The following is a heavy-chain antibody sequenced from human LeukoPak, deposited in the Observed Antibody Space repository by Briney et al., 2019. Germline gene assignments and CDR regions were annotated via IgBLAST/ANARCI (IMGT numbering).Heavy chain of an antibody. Sequence: SETLSLTCTVSGVSISSSSYYWGWIRQPPGKGLEWIGSISYSGSTYYNPSLKSRVTISVDTSKNQFSLKLSSVTAADTAVYYCARDVTAAFDYWGQGTLVTVSS. V-gene: IGHV4-39*07. D-gene: IGHD6-13*01. CDR2: ISYSGST. CDR1: GVSISSSSYY. J-gene: IGHJ4*02. CDR3: ARDVTAAFDY.